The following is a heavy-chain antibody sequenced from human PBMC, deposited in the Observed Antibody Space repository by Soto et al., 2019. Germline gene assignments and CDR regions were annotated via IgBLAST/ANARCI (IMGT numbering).Heavy chain of an antibody. D-gene: IGHD3-16*01. CDR3: GRDLSYGVSNYNYYGMDV. J-gene: IGHJ6*02. CDR2: IYYSGST. CDR1: GGSISSGDYY. V-gene: IGHV4-30-4*02. Sequence: SEALSLTCTVSGGSISSGDYYWSWIRQPPGKGLEWIGYIYYSGSTYYNPSLKSRVTISVDTSKNQFSLKLSSVTAADTAVYYCGRDLSYGVSNYNYYGMDVWGQGTTVTVSS.